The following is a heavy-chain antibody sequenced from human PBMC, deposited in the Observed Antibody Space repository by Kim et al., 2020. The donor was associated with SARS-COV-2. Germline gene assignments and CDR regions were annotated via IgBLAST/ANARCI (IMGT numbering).Heavy chain of an antibody. CDR3: ARGQGDY. J-gene: IGHJ4*02. V-gene: IGHV1-69*04. CDR2: PILAIA. Sequence: PILAIANYPQKFKTGVAITADKDTSTAYMELSSLRSEDTAVYYCARGQGDYWGQGTLVTVSS.